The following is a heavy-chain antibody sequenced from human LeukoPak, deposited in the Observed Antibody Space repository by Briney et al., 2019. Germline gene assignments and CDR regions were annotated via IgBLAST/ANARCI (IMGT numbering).Heavy chain of an antibody. CDR3: ARDFMVRGVIIEYYYYMDV. J-gene: IGHJ6*03. CDR1: GYTFTDYY. CDR2: INPNSGGT. Sequence: ASVKVSCKASGYTFTDYYMHWVRQAPGQGREWMGWINPNSGGTNYAQKFQGRVTMTTDTSTSTAYMELRSLRSDDTAVYYCARDFMVRGVIIEYYYYMDVWGKGTTVTVSS. D-gene: IGHD3-10*01. V-gene: IGHV1-2*02.